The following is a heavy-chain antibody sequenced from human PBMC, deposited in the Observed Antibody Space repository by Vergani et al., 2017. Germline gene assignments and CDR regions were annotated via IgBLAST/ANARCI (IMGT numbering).Heavy chain of an antibody. J-gene: IGHJ6*02. Sequence: EVQLLESGGGLVQPGGSLRLSCAASGFTFSSYAMSWVRQAPGKGLEWVSAISGSGGSTYYADSVKGRFTISRDNSKNTLYLQMNSLRAEDTAVYYCAKWTAVADYYYYGMDVWGQGTTVTVSS. CDR2: ISGSGGST. V-gene: IGHV3-23*01. CDR1: GFTFSSYA. D-gene: IGHD6-19*01. CDR3: AKWTAVADYYYYGMDV.